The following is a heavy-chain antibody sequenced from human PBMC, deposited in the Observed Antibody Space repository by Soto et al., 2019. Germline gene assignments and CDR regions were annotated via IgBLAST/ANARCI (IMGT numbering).Heavy chain of an antibody. CDR2: ISYDGSNK. Sequence: QVQLVESGGGVVQPGRSLRLSCAASGFTFSSYAMHWVRQAPGKGLEWVAVISYDGSNKYYADSVKGRFTISRDNSKNTLYLQMNSLRAEDTAVYYCARALRIPSNWFDPWGQGTLVTVSS. CDR3: ARALRIPSNWFDP. J-gene: IGHJ5*02. CDR1: GFTFSSYA. V-gene: IGHV3-30-3*01. D-gene: IGHD2-2*02.